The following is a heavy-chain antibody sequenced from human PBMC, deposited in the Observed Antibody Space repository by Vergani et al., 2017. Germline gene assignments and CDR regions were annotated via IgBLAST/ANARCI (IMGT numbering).Heavy chain of an antibody. D-gene: IGHD3-10*01. V-gene: IGHV3-9*01. CDR1: GFTFDDYA. CDR3: ARSQPLLLWCGELSFPALDY. J-gene: IGHJ4*02. CDR2: ISWNSGSI. Sequence: EVQLVESGGGLVQPGRSLRLSCAASGFTFDDYAMHWVRQAPGKGLEWVSGISWNSGSIGYADSVKGRFTISRDNAKNTLYLQMNSLRAEDTAVYYCARSQPLLLWCGELSFPALDYWGQGTLVTVSS.